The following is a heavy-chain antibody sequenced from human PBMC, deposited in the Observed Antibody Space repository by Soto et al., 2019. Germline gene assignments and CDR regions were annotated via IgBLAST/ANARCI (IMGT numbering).Heavy chain of an antibody. J-gene: IGHJ6*02. CDR3: ARDPGTTVDYYYGMDV. Sequence: GASVKVSCKASGYTFTGYYMHWVRQAPGQGLEWMGWINPNSGGTNYAQKFQGWVTMTRDTSISTAYMELSRLRPDDTAVYYCARDPGTTVDYYYGMDVWGQGTTVTVSS. CDR1: GYTFTGYY. V-gene: IGHV1-2*04. CDR2: INPNSGGT. D-gene: IGHD1-7*01.